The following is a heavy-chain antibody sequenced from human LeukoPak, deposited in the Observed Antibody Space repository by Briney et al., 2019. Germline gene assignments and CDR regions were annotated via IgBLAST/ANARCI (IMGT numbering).Heavy chain of an antibody. D-gene: IGHD4-23*01. V-gene: IGHV4-59*01. J-gene: IGHJ4*02. CDR1: GGSISSYY. CDR3: ARAGSTTVVYFDY. CDR2: IYYSGST. Sequence: SETLSLTCTVSGGSISSYYWSWIRQPPGKGLEWIGYIYYSGSTNYNPSLKSRVTISVDTSKNQFSLKLSSVTAADTAVYYCARAGSTTVVYFDYWGQGTLVTVSS.